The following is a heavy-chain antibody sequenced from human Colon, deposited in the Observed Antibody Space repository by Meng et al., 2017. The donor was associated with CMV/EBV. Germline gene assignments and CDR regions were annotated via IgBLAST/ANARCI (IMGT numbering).Heavy chain of an antibody. CDR3: ARSHETLDFWSGYTAFDI. D-gene: IGHD3-3*01. CDR1: GFTFRNSA. J-gene: IGHJ3*02. Sequence: GGSLRLSCVASGFTFRNSAMRWVRQALGKGLEWVSSISGSGGDKFYADSVRGRFTISRDNFKDTVYLEMNGLGAEDTAVYYCARSHETLDFWSGYTAFDIWGQGTMVTVSS. CDR2: ISGSGGDK. V-gene: IGHV3-23*01.